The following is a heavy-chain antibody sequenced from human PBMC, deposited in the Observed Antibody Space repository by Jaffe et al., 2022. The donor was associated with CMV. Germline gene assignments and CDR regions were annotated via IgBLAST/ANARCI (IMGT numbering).Heavy chain of an antibody. Sequence: QVQLVQSGAEVKKPGSSVKVSCKASGGTFSSYAISWVRQAPGQGLEWMGGIIPIFGTANYAQKFQGRVTITADESTSTAYMELSSLRSEDTAVYYCARDHCSGGSCYSGFYYGMDVWGQGTTVTVSS. CDR2: IIPIFGTA. V-gene: IGHV1-69*01. CDR1: GGTFSSYA. D-gene: IGHD2-15*01. CDR3: ARDHCSGGSCYSGFYYGMDV. J-gene: IGHJ6*02.